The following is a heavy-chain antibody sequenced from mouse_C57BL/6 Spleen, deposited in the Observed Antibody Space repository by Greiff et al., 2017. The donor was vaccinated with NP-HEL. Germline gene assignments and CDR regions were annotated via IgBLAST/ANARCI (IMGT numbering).Heavy chain of an antibody. CDR2: INPNNGGT. CDR1: GYTFTDYN. D-gene: IGHD1-1*01. Sequence: EVKLMESGPELVKPGASVKMSCKASGYTFTDYNMHWVKQSHGKSLEWIGYINPNNGGTSYNQKFKGKATLTVNKSSSTAYMELRSLTSEDSAVYYCADYYGSSYNAMDYWGQGTSVTVSS. V-gene: IGHV1-22*01. J-gene: IGHJ4*01. CDR3: ADYYGSSYNAMDY.